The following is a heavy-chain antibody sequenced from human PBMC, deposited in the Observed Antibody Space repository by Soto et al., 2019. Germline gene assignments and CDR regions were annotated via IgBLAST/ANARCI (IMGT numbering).Heavy chain of an antibody. CDR1: GFTFSSYA. V-gene: IGHV3-30-3*01. CDR3: ARDRKYYFDY. J-gene: IGHJ4*02. Sequence: QVQLVESGGGVVQPGRSLRLSCAASGFTFSSYAMHWVRQAPGKGLEWVAVISYDGSNKYYADSVKGRFTISRDNSKNTLYLQMNSLRAEDTAVYHCARDRKYYFDYWGQGTLVTVSS. CDR2: ISYDGSNK.